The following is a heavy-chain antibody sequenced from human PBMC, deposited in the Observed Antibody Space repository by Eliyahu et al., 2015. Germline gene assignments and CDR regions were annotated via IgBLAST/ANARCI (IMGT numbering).Heavy chain of an antibody. D-gene: IGHD5-24*01. Sequence: QVQLQQWGAGLLKPSETLSLTCAVYGGXFSGYYWSWIRQPPGKGLGWIGEINHSGSTNYNPSLKSRVTISVDTSKNQFSLKLSSVTAADTAVYYCARVEDGYNLYWYFDLWGRGTLVTVSS. CDR3: ARVEDGYNLYWYFDL. CDR2: INHSGST. J-gene: IGHJ2*01. V-gene: IGHV4-34*01. CDR1: GGXFSGYY.